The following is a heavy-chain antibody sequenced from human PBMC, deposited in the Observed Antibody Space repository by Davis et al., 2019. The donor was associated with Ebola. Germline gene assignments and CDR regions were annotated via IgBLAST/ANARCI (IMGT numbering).Heavy chain of an antibody. V-gene: IGHV1-18*01. CDR1: SYTFTTYG. J-gene: IGHJ6*02. D-gene: IGHD4-17*01. CDR2: IIAYNGNT. CDR3: ARGDYGDYVIDYYGMDV. Sequence: ASSLVSCYASSYTFTTYGISCVRQPPGQGLAWMGWIIAYNGNTNYAQKLQGRVTMTTDTSTSTAYMELRSLRSDDTAVYYCARGDYGDYVIDYYGMDVWGQGTTVTVSS.